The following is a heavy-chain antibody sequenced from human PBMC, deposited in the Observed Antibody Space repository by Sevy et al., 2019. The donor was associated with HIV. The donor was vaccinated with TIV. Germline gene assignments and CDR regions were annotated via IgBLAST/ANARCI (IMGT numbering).Heavy chain of an antibody. CDR1: GYTFIAHY. V-gene: IGHV1-2*02. CDR2: ISPDSGDT. D-gene: IGHD3-10*01. CDR3: ARVQRGGVPDY. Sequence: ASVKVSCTSSGYTFIAHYLHWVLQAPGQGLEWMGWISPDSGDTKYTEKFQGRVTMTRDTSISTAYMELITLRSDDTAVYFCARVQRGGVPDYWGQRTLVTVSS. J-gene: IGHJ4*02.